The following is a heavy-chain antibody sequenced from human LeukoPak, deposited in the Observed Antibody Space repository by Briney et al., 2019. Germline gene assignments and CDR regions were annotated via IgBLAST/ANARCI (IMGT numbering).Heavy chain of an antibody. J-gene: IGHJ4*02. CDR1: GFTFSSYA. CDR3: AKLGYCSGGSCYSEFPPDY. Sequence: GGSLRLSCAASGFTFSSYAMSWVRQAPGKGLEWVSAISGSGGSTYYADSVKGRFTISRDNSKNTLYLQMNSLRVEDTAVYYCAKLGYCSGGSCYSEFPPDYWGQGTLVTVSS. V-gene: IGHV3-23*01. D-gene: IGHD2-15*01. CDR2: ISGSGGST.